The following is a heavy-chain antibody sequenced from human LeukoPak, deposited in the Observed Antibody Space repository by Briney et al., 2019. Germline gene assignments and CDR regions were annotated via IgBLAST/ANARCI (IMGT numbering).Heavy chain of an antibody. CDR1: RGSINYFY. J-gene: IGHJ6*03. CDR3: ARLVATEKYYYMDV. V-gene: IGHV4-59*01. Sequence: PSETLSLTCTVSRGSINYFYWNWIRQPPGKGLEWIGYISYSGNTNYNPSLKSRVSISVDTSKNQFSLKLSSVTAADTAVYYCARLVATEKYYYMDVWGKGTTVTVSS. CDR2: ISYSGNT. D-gene: IGHD5-12*01.